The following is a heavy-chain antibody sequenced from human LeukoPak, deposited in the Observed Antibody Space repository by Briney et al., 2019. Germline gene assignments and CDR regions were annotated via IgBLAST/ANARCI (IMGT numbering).Heavy chain of an antibody. V-gene: IGHV3-7*02. CDR3: GPREDSTTNAYDY. CDR2: IKQDGSET. Sequence: GGSLRLSCAASGFTFSSYWMTWVRQAPEKGLEWVANIKQDGSETYYVDSVKGRFTISRDNAKNSLCLHMNSLRVEDSAVYYCGPREDSTTNAYDYWGQGTLVTVSS. D-gene: IGHD2/OR15-2a*01. J-gene: IGHJ4*02. CDR1: GFTFSSYW.